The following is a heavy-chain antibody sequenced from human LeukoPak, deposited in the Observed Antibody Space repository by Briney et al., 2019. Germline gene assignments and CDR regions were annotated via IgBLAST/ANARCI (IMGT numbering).Heavy chain of an antibody. V-gene: IGHV3-30*02. Sequence: GGSLRLSCAASGFTFNGYGMHWVRQAPGKGLEWVAFIRYDGINKYYADSVKGRFTISRDNSKHTLYLQMNSLRAGDTAVYYCAKGGGSGWYGYFDYWGQGTLVTVSS. J-gene: IGHJ4*02. CDR2: IRYDGINK. CDR3: AKGGGSGWYGYFDY. CDR1: GFTFNGYG. D-gene: IGHD6-19*01.